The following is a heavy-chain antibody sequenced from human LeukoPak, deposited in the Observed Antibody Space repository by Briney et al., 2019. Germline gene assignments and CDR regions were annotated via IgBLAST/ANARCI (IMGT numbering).Heavy chain of an antibody. V-gene: IGHV1-2*02. CDR1: GYTFTGYY. CDR2: INPNSGGT. Sequence: ASVKVSCKASGYTFTGYYMHWVRQAPGQGLEWMGWINPNSGGTNYAQKFQGRVTMTRDTSISTAYMELSRLRSDDTAVYYCARGGYCSSTSCLYYYYYYMDVWVKGTTVTVSS. CDR3: ARGGYCSSTSCLYYYYYYMDV. D-gene: IGHD2-2*01. J-gene: IGHJ6*03.